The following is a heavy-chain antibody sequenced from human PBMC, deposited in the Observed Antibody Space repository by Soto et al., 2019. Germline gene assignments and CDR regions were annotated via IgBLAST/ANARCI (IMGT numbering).Heavy chain of an antibody. Sequence: SETLSLTCASGGGSFSGDYWSWSREPPGKGLEWIGEINHSGSTNYNPSLKSRVTISVDTSKNQFSLKLSSVTAADTAVYYCANLDMITFGGIIGPNDEFDIWGQGTMVTISS. D-gene: IGHD3-16*01. V-gene: IGHV4-34*01. CDR2: INHSGST. J-gene: IGHJ3*02. CDR3: ANLDMITFGGIIGPNDEFDI. CDR1: GGSFSGDY.